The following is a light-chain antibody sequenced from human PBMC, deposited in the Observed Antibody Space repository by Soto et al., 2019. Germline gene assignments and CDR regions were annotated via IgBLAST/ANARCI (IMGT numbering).Light chain of an antibody. J-gene: IGKJ1*01. V-gene: IGKV1-39*01. CDR2: AAS. Sequence: DIQMTQSPSSLSASVGDSVTITCRASQSISSYLNWYQQKPGKAPKLLIYAASSLQSGVPSRFSGSGSRTDFTLTISSLQPEDFATYYCQQSYSTPPWTFGQGTKVEIK. CDR3: QQSYSTPPWT. CDR1: QSISSY.